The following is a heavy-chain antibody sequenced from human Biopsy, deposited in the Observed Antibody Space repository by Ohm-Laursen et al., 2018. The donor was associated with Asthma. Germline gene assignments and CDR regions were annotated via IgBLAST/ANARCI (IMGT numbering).Heavy chain of an antibody. CDR2: ISWYSGNI. Sequence: SLRLSCSASGFSFADCAMHWVRHAPGKGLEWVSRISWYSGNIYYADSVKDRFTISRDNAKNSLYLQMQSLRPEDTAFYYCAKSADYYDSTDYLDFWGRGTLVTVSS. J-gene: IGHJ4*01. CDR3: AKSADYYDSTDYLDF. CDR1: GFSFADCA. V-gene: IGHV3-9*01. D-gene: IGHD3-22*01.